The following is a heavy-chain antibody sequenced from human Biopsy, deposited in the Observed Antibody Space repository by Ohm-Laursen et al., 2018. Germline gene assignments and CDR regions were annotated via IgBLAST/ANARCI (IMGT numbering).Heavy chain of an antibody. J-gene: IGHJ6*02. CDR2: IYYSGST. CDR3: ARATNSTGWPYYYFYGMDV. D-gene: IGHD2/OR15-2a*01. Sequence: TLSLTCAVSGGSISSDYWSWIRQTPGKGLEWIGYIYYSGSTSYTPSLKSRVTISVDTSKNQFSLRLNSVTAADTAVYYCARATNSTGWPYYYFYGMDVWGQGTTVTVSS. CDR1: GGSISSDY. V-gene: IGHV4-59*01.